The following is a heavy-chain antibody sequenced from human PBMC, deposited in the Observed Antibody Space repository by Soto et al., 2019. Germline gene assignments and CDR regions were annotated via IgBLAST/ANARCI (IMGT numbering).Heavy chain of an antibody. J-gene: IGHJ4*02. CDR2: INRDGSST. D-gene: IGHD3-22*01. CDR3: ARVGDDSTGYKY. CDR1: GFTFSNYW. Sequence: EVQLVESGGGLVQPGGSLRLSCAASGFTFSNYWMHWVRQAPGKGLVWVSCINRDGSSTSYADSVKGRFTISRDNAKNTLYLQMNSLRAEDTAAYYCARVGDDSTGYKYWGQGTLVTVSS. V-gene: IGHV3-74*01.